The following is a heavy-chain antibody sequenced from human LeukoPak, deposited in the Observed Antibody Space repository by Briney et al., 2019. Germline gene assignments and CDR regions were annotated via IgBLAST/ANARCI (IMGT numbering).Heavy chain of an antibody. CDR3: ARGRYCSADICSGGDAFDI. J-gene: IGHJ3*02. Sequence: PSETLSLTCTVSGGSINNYYWSWIRQPAGKGLEWIGRIYNRGSTNYNPSLKSRVTMSVDTPKIQFSLMRGSVTAADTAVYYCARGRYCSADICSGGDAFDIWGQGTMVSVSS. V-gene: IGHV4-4*07. D-gene: IGHD2-15*01. CDR2: IYNRGST. CDR1: GGSINNYY.